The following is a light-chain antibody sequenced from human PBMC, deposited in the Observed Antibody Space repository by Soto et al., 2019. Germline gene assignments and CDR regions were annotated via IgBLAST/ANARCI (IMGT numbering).Light chain of an antibody. Sequence: EIVMTQSPATLSLSPGERATLSCRASQSVSSSYLAWYQKKPGQPPRLLIYGASSRATGIPDRFSGSWSGTDFTLTISRLEAEDVAVYYCQQYSSSSWTFGQGTKVEIK. CDR2: GAS. CDR3: QQYSSSSWT. J-gene: IGKJ1*01. CDR1: QSVSSSY. V-gene: IGKV3-20*01.